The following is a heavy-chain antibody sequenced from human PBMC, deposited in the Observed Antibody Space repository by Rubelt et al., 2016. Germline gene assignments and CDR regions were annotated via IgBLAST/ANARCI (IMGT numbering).Heavy chain of an antibody. CDR2: MNPNSGNT. V-gene: IGHV1-8*01. J-gene: IGHJ4*02. D-gene: IGHD3-22*01. Sequence: GYTFTSYDINWVRQATGQGLEWMGWMNPNSGNTGYAQKFQGRVTMTRNTSISTAYMELSSLRSEDTAVYYCARVAYYDSSGYPGRLDYWGQGTLVTVSS. CDR3: ARVAYYDSSGYPGRLDY. CDR1: GYTFTSYD.